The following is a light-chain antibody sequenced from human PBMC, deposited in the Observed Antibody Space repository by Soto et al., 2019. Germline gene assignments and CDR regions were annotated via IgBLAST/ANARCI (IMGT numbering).Light chain of an antibody. Sequence: EIVLTQSPGTPSLSPGERATLSCRASQSVSSSYLAWYQQKPGQAPRPLIYGASSRATGIPDRFSGSGSGTDFTLTISRLEPEDFAVYYCQQYGSSRRTFGQGTKVDIK. V-gene: IGKV3-20*01. CDR2: GAS. J-gene: IGKJ1*01. CDR3: QQYGSSRRT. CDR1: QSVSSSY.